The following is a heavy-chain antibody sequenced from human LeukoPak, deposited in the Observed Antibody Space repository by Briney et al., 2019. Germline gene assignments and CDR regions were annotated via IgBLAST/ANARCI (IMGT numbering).Heavy chain of an antibody. Sequence: GGSLGLSCAASGFTFSSYAMSWVRQAPGKGLEWVSAISGSGGSTYYADSVKGRFTISRDNSKNTLYLQMNSLRAEDTAVYYCAKVSGNDDYGGNVLDYSGQGTLVTVSS. J-gene: IGHJ4*02. CDR2: ISGSGGST. D-gene: IGHD4-23*01. V-gene: IGHV3-23*01. CDR1: GFTFSSYA. CDR3: AKVSGNDDYGGNVLDY.